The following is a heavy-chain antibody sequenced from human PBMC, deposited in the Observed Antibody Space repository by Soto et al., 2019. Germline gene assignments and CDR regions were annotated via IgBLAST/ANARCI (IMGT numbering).Heavy chain of an antibody. CDR3: ARGGDYGDPSNQDYYGMDV. CDR2: MNPNSGNT. V-gene: IGHV1-8*01. Sequence: QVQLVQSGAEVKKPGASVKVSCKASGYTFTSYDINWVRQATGQGLEWMGWMNPNSGNTGYAQKFQGRVTMTRNTSISTAYMELRSLRSEDTAVYYCARGGDYGDPSNQDYYGMDVWGQGTTVTVSS. D-gene: IGHD4-17*01. CDR1: GYTFTSYD. J-gene: IGHJ6*02.